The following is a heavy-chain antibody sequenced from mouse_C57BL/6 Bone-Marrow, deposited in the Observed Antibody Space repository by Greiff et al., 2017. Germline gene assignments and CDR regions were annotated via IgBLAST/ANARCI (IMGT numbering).Heavy chain of an antibody. V-gene: IGHV5-17*01. J-gene: IGHJ1*03. D-gene: IGHD2-3*01. CDR3: ARKGRYDGYFYWYFDV. CDR1: GFTFSDYG. Sequence: EVQVVESGGGLVKPGGSLKLSCAASGFTFSDYGMHWVRQAPEKGLEWVAYISSGSSTIYYADTVKGRFTISRDNAKNTLFLQRASLRSEDTAMYYCARKGRYDGYFYWYFDVWGTGTTVTVSS. CDR2: ISSGSSTI.